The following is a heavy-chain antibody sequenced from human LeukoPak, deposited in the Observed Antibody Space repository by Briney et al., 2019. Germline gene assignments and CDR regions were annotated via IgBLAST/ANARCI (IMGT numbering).Heavy chain of an antibody. V-gene: IGHV4-4*07. J-gene: IGHJ4*02. CDR3: AGEGIAARGSDY. Sequence: SETLSLTCTVSGGSISSYYWSWIQQPAGKGLEWIGRIYTSGSTNYNPSLKSRVTMSVDTSKNQFSLKLSSVTAADTAVYYCAGEGIAARGSDYWGQGTLVTVSS. CDR1: GGSISSYY. D-gene: IGHD6-6*01. CDR2: IYTSGST.